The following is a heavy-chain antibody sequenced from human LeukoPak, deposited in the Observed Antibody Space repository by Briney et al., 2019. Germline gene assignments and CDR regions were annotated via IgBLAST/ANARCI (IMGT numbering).Heavy chain of an antibody. CDR3: AKLWGSDC. V-gene: IGHV3-30*04. Sequence: PGKSLRLSCAASGFTFINYAMHWVRQAPGKGLEWVALISYDGTNKYYAESVKGRFTISRDNSKNTLYLQMNSLRPEDTAVYYCAKLWGSDCWGQGTLVTVSS. J-gene: IGHJ4*02. CDR2: ISYDGTNK. CDR1: GFTFINYA. D-gene: IGHD7-27*01.